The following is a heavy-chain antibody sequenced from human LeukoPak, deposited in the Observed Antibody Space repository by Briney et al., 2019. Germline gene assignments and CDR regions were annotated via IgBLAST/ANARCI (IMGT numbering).Heavy chain of an antibody. CDR3: ARPVPAYFDY. D-gene: IGHD2-15*01. CDR2: INHSGST. Sequence: PSETLSLTCAVYGGSFSGYYWSWIRQPPGKGLEWIGEINHSGSTNYNPSLKSRVTISVDTSKNQFSLKLSSVTAADTAVYYCARPVPAYFDYWGQGTLVTVSS. CDR1: GGSFSGYY. J-gene: IGHJ4*02. V-gene: IGHV4-34*01.